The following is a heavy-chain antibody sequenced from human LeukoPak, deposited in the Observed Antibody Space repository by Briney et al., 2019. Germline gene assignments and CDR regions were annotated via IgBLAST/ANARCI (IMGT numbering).Heavy chain of an antibody. CDR1: GFTFSSYW. J-gene: IGHJ6*03. CDR3: ARYPLSYSDYYMDV. Sequence: PGGSLRLSCAASGFTFSSYWMSWVRQAPGKGLEWVSSISTSGAYIYYADSVKGRFTISRDNAKNSLYLQMNSLRAEDSAVYYCARYPLSYSDYYMDVWGTGTTVTVSS. V-gene: IGHV3-21*01. CDR2: ISTSGAYI. D-gene: IGHD2-15*01.